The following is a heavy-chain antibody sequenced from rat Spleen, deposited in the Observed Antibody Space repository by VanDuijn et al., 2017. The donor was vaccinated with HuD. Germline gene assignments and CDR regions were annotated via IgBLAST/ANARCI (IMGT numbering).Heavy chain of an antibody. D-gene: IGHD1-6*01. J-gene: IGHJ3*01. CDR3: ARWKYTTDWFAY. V-gene: IGHV2-13*01. Sequence: QVQLKESGPGLVQPSQTLSLTCTVSGFSLNNYGVIWVRQPPGEGLEWMGIIWGNGDTNYNSALKSRLSISRDTSKSQVFLKMDSLQTEDTAMYFCARWKYTTDWFAYWGQGTLVTVSS. CDR2: IWGNGDT. CDR1: GFSLNNYG.